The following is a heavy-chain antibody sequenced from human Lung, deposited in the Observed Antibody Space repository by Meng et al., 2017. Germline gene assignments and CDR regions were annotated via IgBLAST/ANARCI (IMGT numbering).Heavy chain of an antibody. CDR2: IKSKTDGETA. Sequence: QRVESGGDLVERGGSLRLSCAASGFTFSNAWMSWVRQAQGKGLEWVGRIKSKTDGETADYAAPVKGRFTISRDDSQNTLYLQMNSLKTEDTAVYYCQWLSTHPPDQWGQGTLVTVSS. J-gene: IGHJ4*01. V-gene: IGHV3-15*01. CDR3: QWLSTHPPDQ. CDR1: GFTFSNAW. D-gene: IGHD3-22*01.